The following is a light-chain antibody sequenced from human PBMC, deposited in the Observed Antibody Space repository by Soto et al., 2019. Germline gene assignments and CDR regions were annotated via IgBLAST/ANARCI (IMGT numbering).Light chain of an antibody. CDR1: QSIAYW. Sequence: DIQMTQSPSRLSASVGDRVTITCRASQSIAYWLAWYQQKPGKAPNLLIYAASTLETGVPSRFSGSGYGTEFTLTIASLQPDASATSYCQQYNSFSKTFGRGPKVDIK. V-gene: IGKV1-5*01. J-gene: IGKJ1*01. CDR3: QQYNSFSKT. CDR2: AAS.